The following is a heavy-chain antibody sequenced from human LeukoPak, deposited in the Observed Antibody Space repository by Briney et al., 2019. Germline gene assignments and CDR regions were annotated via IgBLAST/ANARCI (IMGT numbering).Heavy chain of an antibody. D-gene: IGHD3-10*01. CDR2: MSHNRGT. CDR1: GYSISSGYY. V-gene: IGHV4-38-2*01. Sequence: PSETLSLTCAVSGYSISSGYYWGWIRQPPGEGLGWIGIMSHNRGTYYNPSLKSRVTISMDTSKNQFSLRLSSVTAADTAVYYCASYYASGVSAYNYYGMDVWGKGTTVTVSS. J-gene: IGHJ6*04. CDR3: ASYYASGVSAYNYYGMDV.